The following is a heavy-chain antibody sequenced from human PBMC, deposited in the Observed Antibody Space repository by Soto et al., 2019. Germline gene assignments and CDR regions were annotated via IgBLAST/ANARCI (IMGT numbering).Heavy chain of an antibody. Sequence: QVQLQESVPGLVKPSGTLSLTCAVSGGSISSSNWWSWVRQPPGKGLEWIGEIYHSGSTNYKPSLKSRVTISVDTSKNQFSLKLSSVTAADTAVYYCAIRTTVTTRLGYWGQGTLVTVSS. CDR3: AIRTTVTTRLGY. J-gene: IGHJ4*02. CDR2: IYHSGST. V-gene: IGHV4-4*02. CDR1: GGSISSSNW. D-gene: IGHD4-17*01.